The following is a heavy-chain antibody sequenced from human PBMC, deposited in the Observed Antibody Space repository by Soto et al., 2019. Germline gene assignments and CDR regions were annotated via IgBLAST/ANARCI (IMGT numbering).Heavy chain of an antibody. D-gene: IGHD2-8*01. CDR1: GYSFTDYY. J-gene: IGHJ6*02. CDR2: INPKSGGT. V-gene: IGHV1-2*04. CDR3: ARGDSTDCSNGVCSFFYNHDMDV. Sequence: ASAKVSCKASGYSFTDYYIHWVRQAPGQGLEWLGRINPKSGGTSSAQKFQGWVTMTTDTSISTASMELTRLTSADTAIYYCARGDSTDCSNGVCSFFYNHDMDVWGQGTTVTVSS.